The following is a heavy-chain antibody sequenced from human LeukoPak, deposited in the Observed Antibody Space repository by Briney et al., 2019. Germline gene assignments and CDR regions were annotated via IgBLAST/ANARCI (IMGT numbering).Heavy chain of an antibody. CDR2: ISSSSSYI. J-gene: IGHJ4*02. V-gene: IGHV3-21*01. D-gene: IGHD2-15*01. CDR1: GFTFSSYA. Sequence: GGSLRLSCAASGFTFSSYAMTWVRQAPGKGLEWVSSISSSSSYIYYADSVKGRFTISRDNAKNSLYLQMNSLRAEDTAVYYCARTGGGGYCSGGSCRHFDYWGQGTLVTVSS. CDR3: ARTGGGGYCSGGSCRHFDY.